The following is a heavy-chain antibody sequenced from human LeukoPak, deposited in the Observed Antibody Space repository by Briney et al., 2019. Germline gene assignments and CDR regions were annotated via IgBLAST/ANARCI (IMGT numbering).Heavy chain of an antibody. CDR3: ARQRTSENWFDS. CDR2: IYPGDSHT. Sequence: GESLQISCKASGYNFSNSWIGWGRQMPGKGLEWMGIIYPGDSHTIYSLSFQGQITISADKSITTAYLQWSSLEASDTAMYYCARQRTSENWFDSWGQGTPVTVSS. D-gene: IGHD1-14*01. CDR1: GYNFSNSW. V-gene: IGHV5-51*01. J-gene: IGHJ5*01.